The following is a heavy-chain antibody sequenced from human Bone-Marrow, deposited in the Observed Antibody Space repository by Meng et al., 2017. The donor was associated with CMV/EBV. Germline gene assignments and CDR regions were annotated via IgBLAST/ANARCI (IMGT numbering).Heavy chain of an antibody. V-gene: IGHV3-23*01. J-gene: IGHJ4*02. D-gene: IGHD3/OR15-3a*01. CDR2: ISGSGETT. CDR1: GFTFSSYA. CDR3: AKDRTLFGLVSVD. Sequence: GESLKISCATSGFTFSSYAMHWVRQAPGKGLKWVSGISGSGETTYYVDSVKGRLTISRVNSKNTLYLQMHSLRAEDTAVYYCAKDRTLFGLVSVDWGQGDLVNVSS.